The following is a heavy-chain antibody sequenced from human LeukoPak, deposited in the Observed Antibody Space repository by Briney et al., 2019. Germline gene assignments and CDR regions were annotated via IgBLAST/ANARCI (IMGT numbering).Heavy chain of an antibody. V-gene: IGHV1-2*02. CDR3: ARDHQDVYSGYDFDY. J-gene: IGHJ4*02. CDR1: GYTFTGYY. CDR2: INPNSGGT. D-gene: IGHD5-12*01. Sequence: ASVKVSCKASGYTFTGYYMHWVRQAPGQGLEWMGWINPNSGGTNYAQKFQGRVTMTRDTSISTAYMELSRLRSDDTAVYYCARDHQDVYSGYDFDYWGQGTLVTVSS.